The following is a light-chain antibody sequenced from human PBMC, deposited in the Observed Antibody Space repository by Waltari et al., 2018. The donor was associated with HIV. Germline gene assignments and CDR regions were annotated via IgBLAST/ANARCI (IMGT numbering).Light chain of an antibody. Sequence: DIQMAQFPSSLSAYVGDRVTITCRASQVISSWVAWYQQIPGKAPNSLIYAASNLQSGVPSRFSGSGSGTNFTLIINNLQPEDIATYLCQQYHSYPLTFGGGTKVEIK. CDR3: QQYHSYPLT. V-gene: IGKV1D-16*01. J-gene: IGKJ4*01. CDR1: QVISSW. CDR2: AAS.